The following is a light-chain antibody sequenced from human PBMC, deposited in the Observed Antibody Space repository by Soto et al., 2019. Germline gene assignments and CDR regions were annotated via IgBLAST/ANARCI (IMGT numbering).Light chain of an antibody. CDR3: QEYNNYWT. V-gene: IGKV1-5*01. CDR1: QTITIS. Sequence: DIQLTQSPSTLSASVGDRFTITCRTSQTITISLNWYRQKPGKAPKVLIYAASSLQSGVPSRFSASGSGTEFTLTISSLHPDDFATYYCQEYNNYWTFGQGTKVDIK. J-gene: IGKJ1*01. CDR2: AAS.